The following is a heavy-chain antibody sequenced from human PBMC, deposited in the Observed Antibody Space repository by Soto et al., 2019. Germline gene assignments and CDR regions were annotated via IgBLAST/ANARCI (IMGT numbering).Heavy chain of an antibody. CDR2: LYWDDDE. CDR3: AHRPRGFTYFFDY. V-gene: IGHV2-5*02. Sequence: QITLNESGPTLVKPTQTLTLTCTFSGFSLSTRGVGVGWIRQPPGKALEWLALLYWDDDERYSPSLMSRLTITKGTSKNQVFLTMTNVDPVDTATYYCAHRPRGFTYFFDYWGQGTLVTVSS. J-gene: IGHJ4*02. CDR1: GFSLSTRGVG.